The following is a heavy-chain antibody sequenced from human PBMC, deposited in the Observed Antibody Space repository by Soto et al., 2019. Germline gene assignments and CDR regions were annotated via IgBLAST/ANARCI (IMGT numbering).Heavy chain of an antibody. V-gene: IGHV3-23*01. Sequence: EVQLLESGGGLVQPGGSLRLSCAASGFTFSSYGMSWVRQAPGKGLEWVSAITGSGGSTYYADSVKGRFTISRDNSKNTLYLQMNSLRAEDTAVYYCAKERNKWLRFDLGYWGQGTLVTVSS. CDR2: ITGSGGST. CDR1: GFTFSSYG. D-gene: IGHD5-12*01. J-gene: IGHJ4*02. CDR3: AKERNKWLRFDLGY.